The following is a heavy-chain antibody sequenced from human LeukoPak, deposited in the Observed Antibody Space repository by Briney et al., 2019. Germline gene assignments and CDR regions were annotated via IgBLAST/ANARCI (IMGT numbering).Heavy chain of an antibody. J-gene: IGHJ6*03. V-gene: IGHV1-2*06. CDR3: ARDGTSYYYDSSGYSHYYSYYMDV. CDR2: INTDNGGT. Sequence: ASVKVSCKASGYTFTGYFTHWVRQAPGQGLEWVGRINTDNGGTNYAQKFQGRVTMTRDTSVTTAYMELSGLRSDDTAVYFCARDGTSYYYDSSGYSHYYSYYMDVWGKGTTITVSS. CDR1: GYTFTGYF. D-gene: IGHD3-22*01.